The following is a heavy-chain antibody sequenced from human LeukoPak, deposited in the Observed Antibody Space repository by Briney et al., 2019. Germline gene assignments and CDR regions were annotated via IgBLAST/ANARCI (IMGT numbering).Heavy chain of an antibody. CDR3: ARHKDYYYSYMDV. V-gene: IGHV3-74*01. J-gene: IGHJ6*03. CDR1: GFTFSSYW. Sequence: GGSLRLSCAASGFTFSSYWMHWVRQAPGKGLVWVSRINSDGSSTSYADSVKGRFTISRDNAKNSLYLQMNSLRAEDTAVYYCARHKDYYYSYMDVWGKGTTVTISS. CDR2: INSDGSST.